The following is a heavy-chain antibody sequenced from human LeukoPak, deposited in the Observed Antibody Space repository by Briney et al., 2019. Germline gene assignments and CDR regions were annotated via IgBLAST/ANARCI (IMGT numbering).Heavy chain of an antibody. CDR2: IYTSGST. CDR3: ARGRGYDPVVFYFDS. V-gene: IGHV4-4*07. CDR1: GGSISSYY. J-gene: IGHJ4*02. D-gene: IGHD1-1*01. Sequence: SETLSLTCTVSGGSISSYYWSWIRQPAGKGLEWIGRIYTSGSTNYNPSLKSRVTISVDTSKNQFSLQLSSVTAADTAVYYCARGRGYDPVVFYFDSWGQGNLVIVSS.